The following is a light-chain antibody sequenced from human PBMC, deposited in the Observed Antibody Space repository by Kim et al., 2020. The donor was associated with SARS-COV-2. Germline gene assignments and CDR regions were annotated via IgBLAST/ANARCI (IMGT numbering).Light chain of an antibody. J-gene: IGKJ2*03. V-gene: IGKV4-1*01. CDR1: QSVLYNSNNKNY. CDR3: QQYFGGPPFS. CDR2: WAS. Sequence: ATINCKSSQSVLYNSNNKNYLAWYQQKTGQAPKLLIYWASTRESGVPDRFSGSGSGTDFTLTISSLQAEDGAVYHCQQYFGGPPFSLGQGTKLEN.